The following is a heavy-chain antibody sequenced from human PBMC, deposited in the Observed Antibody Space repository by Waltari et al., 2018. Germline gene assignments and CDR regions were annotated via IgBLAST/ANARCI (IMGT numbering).Heavy chain of an antibody. CDR2: INHSGST. Sequence: QVQLQQWGAGLLKPSETLSLTCAVYGGSFSGYYWSWIRQPPGKGLEWIGEINHSGSTNYNPSLKSRVTISVDTSKNQFSLKMSSVTAADTAVYYCARVGGYDGGYGMDVWGQGTTVTVSS. CDR3: ARVGGYDGGYGMDV. D-gene: IGHD5-12*01. V-gene: IGHV4-34*01. J-gene: IGHJ6*02. CDR1: GGSFSGYY.